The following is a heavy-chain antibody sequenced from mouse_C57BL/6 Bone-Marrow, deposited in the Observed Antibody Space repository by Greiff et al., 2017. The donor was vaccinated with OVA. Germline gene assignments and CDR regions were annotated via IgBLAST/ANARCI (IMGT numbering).Heavy chain of an antibody. D-gene: IGHD4-1*01. CDR3: ARRLGRVYYFDY. CDR1: GYSFTGYY. V-gene: IGHV1-42*01. Sequence: EVQLQQSGPELVKPGASVKISCKASGYSFTGYYMNWVKQSPEKSLEWIGEINPSTGGTTYNQKFKAKATLTVDKSSSTAYMHLKSLTSEDSAVYYCARRLGRVYYFDYWGQGTTLTVSS. CDR2: INPSTGGT. J-gene: IGHJ2*01.